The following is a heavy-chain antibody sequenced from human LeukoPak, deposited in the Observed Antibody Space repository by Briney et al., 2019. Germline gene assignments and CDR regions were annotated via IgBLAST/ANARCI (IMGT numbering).Heavy chain of an antibody. CDR1: GFTFSNHW. CDR2: INKDGSEK. CDR3: ARQDHGPDY. V-gene: IGHV3-7*01. D-gene: IGHD1-14*01. J-gene: IGHJ4*02. Sequence: PGGSLRLSCSASGFTFSNHWMTWVRQAPGKGLEWVANINKDGSEKNYVDSVKGRFTISRDNAKNSLYLQMNYLRPEDTAVYYCARQDHGPDYWGQGTLVTVSS.